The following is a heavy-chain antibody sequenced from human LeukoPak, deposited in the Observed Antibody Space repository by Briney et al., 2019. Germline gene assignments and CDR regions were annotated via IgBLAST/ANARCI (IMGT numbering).Heavy chain of an antibody. Sequence: GGSLRLSCAASGFTFSSYAMSWVRQAPGKGLEWVSAISGSGGSTYYADSVKGRFTISRDNSKNTLYLQMNSLRAEDTAVYYCARDGGQGEWLLLDNFDYWGQGTLVTVSS. CDR3: ARDGGQGEWLLLDNFDY. J-gene: IGHJ4*02. D-gene: IGHD3-22*01. CDR2: ISGSGGST. CDR1: GFTFSSYA. V-gene: IGHV3-23*01.